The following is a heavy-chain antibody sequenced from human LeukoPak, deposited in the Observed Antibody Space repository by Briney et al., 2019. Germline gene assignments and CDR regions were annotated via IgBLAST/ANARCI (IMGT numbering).Heavy chain of an antibody. CDR3: ARELIVGATIGDAFDI. Sequence: ASVKVSCKASGGTFSSYAISWVRQAPGQGLEWMGRINPNSGGTNYAQKFQGRVTMTRDTSISTAYMELSRLRSDDTAVYYCARELIVGATIGDAFDIWGQGTMVTVSS. CDR2: INPNSGGT. V-gene: IGHV1-2*06. J-gene: IGHJ3*02. CDR1: GGTFSSYA. D-gene: IGHD1-26*01.